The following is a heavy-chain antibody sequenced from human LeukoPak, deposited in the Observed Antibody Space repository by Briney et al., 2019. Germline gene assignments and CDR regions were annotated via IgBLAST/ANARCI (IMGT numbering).Heavy chain of an antibody. J-gene: IGHJ6*02. D-gene: IGHD3-10*01. CDR2: IWYDGSNK. V-gene: IGHV3-33*01. Sequence: PGGSLRLSCAASGFTFSSYGMHWVRQAPGKGLEWVAVIWYDGSNKYYADSVKGRFTISRDNSKNTLYLQMNSLRAEDTAVYYCARPNVLLWFGESAWGMDVWGQGTTVTVSS. CDR1: GFTFSSYG. CDR3: ARPNVLLWFGESAWGMDV.